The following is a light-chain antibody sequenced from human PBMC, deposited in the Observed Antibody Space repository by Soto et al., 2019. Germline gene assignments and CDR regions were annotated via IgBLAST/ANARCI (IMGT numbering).Light chain of an antibody. V-gene: IGKV3-20*01. CDR1: HSVISNF. Sequence: EIVLAEAPGALSLAPGEGATLSCMGSHSVISNFLAWYQKKPGQAPRRLLYAASSRAHGIPDRLSGSRPGPDFTLTISRLEPEDFALYYCKQYGTSPLTFGGGTKVDIK. J-gene: IGKJ4*01. CDR3: KQYGTSPLT. CDR2: AAS.